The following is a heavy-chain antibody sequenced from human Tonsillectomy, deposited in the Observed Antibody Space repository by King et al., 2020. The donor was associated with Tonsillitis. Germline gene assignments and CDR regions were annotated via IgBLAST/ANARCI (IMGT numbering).Heavy chain of an antibody. V-gene: IGHV3-23*04. D-gene: IGHD3-10*01. Sequence: VQLVESGGGLVQPGGSLRLSCAASGFTFSSYAMSWVRQTPGKGLEWVSAISGSGDKTYYGDSVKGRFTISRDNSKNILCLEMNSLRAEDTAVYYCAKDPWFGATPPDYWGQGTLVTVSS. CDR1: GFTFSSYA. CDR2: ISGSGDKT. CDR3: AKDPWFGATPPDY. J-gene: IGHJ4*02.